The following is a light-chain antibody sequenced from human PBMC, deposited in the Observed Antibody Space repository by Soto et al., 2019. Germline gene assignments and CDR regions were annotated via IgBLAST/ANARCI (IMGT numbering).Light chain of an antibody. CDR1: SSDVGGYNY. CDR2: DVS. CDR3: CSYTTSNTRQIV. J-gene: IGLJ1*01. Sequence: QSALNQPASVSGSPGQSITISCTGTSSDVGGYNYVSWYQQHPGKAPKFMIYDVSNRPSGVSNRLSGSKSGNTASLTISGLQAEDEADYYCCSYTTSNTRQIVFGTGTKVTVL. V-gene: IGLV2-14*01.